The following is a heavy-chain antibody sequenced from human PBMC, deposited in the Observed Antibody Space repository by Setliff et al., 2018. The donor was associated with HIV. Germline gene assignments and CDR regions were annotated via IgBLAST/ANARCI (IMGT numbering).Heavy chain of an antibody. V-gene: IGHV3-23*01. CDR3: AKDPSITMTIVIITPSFDI. CDR2: ISGSGDST. Sequence: PGGSLRLSCAASGFTFSSYAMSWVRQAPGKGLEWVSVISGSGDSTYYADSVKGRFTISRDNSKNTLYLQMNGLRAEDTAVYYCAKDPSITMTIVIITPSFDIWGQGTMVTVSS. J-gene: IGHJ3*02. CDR1: GFTFSSYA. D-gene: IGHD3-22*01.